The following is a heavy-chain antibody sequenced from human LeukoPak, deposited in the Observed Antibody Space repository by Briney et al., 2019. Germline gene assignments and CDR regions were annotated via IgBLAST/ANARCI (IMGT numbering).Heavy chain of an antibody. Sequence: PGGSLRLSCAASGFTFSSYWMSWVRQAPGKGPEWVANIKQDGTEKYYVDSVKGRFTISRDNANNALYLQMNSLRAEDTAIYFCARGVPSGVDYFDYWGQGTLVTVS. CDR3: ARGVPSGVDYFDY. CDR2: IKQDGTEK. CDR1: GFTFSSYW. D-gene: IGHD3-10*01. V-gene: IGHV3-7*01. J-gene: IGHJ4*02.